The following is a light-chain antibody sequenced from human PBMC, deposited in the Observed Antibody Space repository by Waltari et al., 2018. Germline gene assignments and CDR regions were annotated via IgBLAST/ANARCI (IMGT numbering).Light chain of an antibody. J-gene: IGLJ2*01. CDR3: QSYDSSLSVL. Sequence: QSVLTQPPSVSGAPGQSVTISCTGSSSNIGARSDVHWYQQVPGAAPKLLIYGNTNRPSGVPDRVSGSKSGTSASLAITGLQAEDEADYYCQSYDSSLSVLFGGGTKLTVL. CDR2: GNT. V-gene: IGLV1-40*01. CDR1: SSNIGARSD.